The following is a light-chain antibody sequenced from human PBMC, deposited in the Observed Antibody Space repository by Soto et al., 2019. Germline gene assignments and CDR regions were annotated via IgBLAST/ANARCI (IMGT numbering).Light chain of an antibody. CDR3: QQTNSFPST. CDR1: QGIGTW. V-gene: IGKV1D-12*01. J-gene: IGKJ5*01. Sequence: DVQVTQSPSFVSASVGDRVTITCRASQGIGTWLAWYQQKPGKAPNLLIYGASNLQSGVPPRFSGSGLGTQFTLTIFSLQPEDFATYYCQQTNSFPSTFGQGTRVEI. CDR2: GAS.